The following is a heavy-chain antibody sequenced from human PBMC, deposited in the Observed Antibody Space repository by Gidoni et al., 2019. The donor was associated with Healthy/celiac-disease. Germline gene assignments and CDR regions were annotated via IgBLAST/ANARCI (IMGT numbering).Heavy chain of an antibody. J-gene: IGHJ6*04. V-gene: IGHV1-69*06. CDR2: IIPIFGTA. D-gene: IGHD3-10*01. CDR1: GGTFSSYA. Sequence: QVQLVQSGAEVKKPGSSVKVSCKASGGTFSSYAISWVRQAPGQGLEWMGGIIPIFGTANYAQKFQGRVTITADKSTSTAYMELSSLRSEDTAVYYCAGGFRELLYDYYGMDVWGKGTTVTVSS. CDR3: AGGFRELLYDYYGMDV.